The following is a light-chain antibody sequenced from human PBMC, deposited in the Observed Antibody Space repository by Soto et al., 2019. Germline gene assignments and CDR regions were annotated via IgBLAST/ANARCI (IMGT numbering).Light chain of an antibody. CDR1: SSDVGGYNY. Sequence: QSVLTQPASVSGSPGQSITISCTGTSSDVGGYNYVSWYQQHPGKAPKLMIYEVSNRPSGVSNRFSGSKSGNTASLTISGLQAEDEADYYCTSYIRSSTLDYVFGTGTKLTVL. J-gene: IGLJ1*01. CDR3: TSYIRSSTLDYV. CDR2: EVS. V-gene: IGLV2-14*01.